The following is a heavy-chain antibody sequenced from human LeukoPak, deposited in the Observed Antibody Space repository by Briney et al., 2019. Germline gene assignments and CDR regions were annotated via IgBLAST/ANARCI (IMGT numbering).Heavy chain of an antibody. J-gene: IGHJ4*02. CDR1: GFTFSSYG. CDR3: ARASYSSGWGFDY. V-gene: IGHV3-7*03. CDR2: IKQDGSEK. D-gene: IGHD6-19*01. Sequence: GGSLRLSCAASGFTFSSYGMHWVRQAPGKGLEWVANIKQDGSEKYYVDSVKGRFTISRDNAKNSLYLQMNSLRAEDTAVYYCARASYSSGWGFDYWGQGTLVTVSS.